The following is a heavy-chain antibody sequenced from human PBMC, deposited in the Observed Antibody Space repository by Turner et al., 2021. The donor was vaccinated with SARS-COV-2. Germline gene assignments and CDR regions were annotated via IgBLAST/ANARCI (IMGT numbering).Heavy chain of an antibody. J-gene: IGHJ6*02. CDR1: WFTVSSNY. CDR3: ARGHVPAASNFYYYYYYGMDV. D-gene: IGHD2-2*01. Sequence: EVQLVESGGGLLQPGGSLRLSCAASWFTVSSNYMSWVRQAPGKGLEWVLVIYSCGSTYYADSVKGRFTISRDNSKNTLYLQMNSLRAEDTAVYYCARGHVPAASNFYYYYYYGMDVWGQGTTFTVSS. V-gene: IGHV3-53*01. CDR2: IYSCGST.